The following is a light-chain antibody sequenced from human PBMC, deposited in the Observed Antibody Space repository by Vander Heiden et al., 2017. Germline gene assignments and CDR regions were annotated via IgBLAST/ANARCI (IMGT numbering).Light chain of an antibody. CDR3: QQSYSTPLT. V-gene: IGKV1-39*01. J-gene: IGKJ4*01. CDR2: AAS. CDR1: QSISSY. Sequence: IQMTQSPSSLSASVGDRVTITCRASQSISSYLNWYQQKPGKAPKLLIYAASSLQSGVPSRFSGSGSGTDFTLTISSLQPEDFATYYCQQSYSTPLTFGCGTKVEI.